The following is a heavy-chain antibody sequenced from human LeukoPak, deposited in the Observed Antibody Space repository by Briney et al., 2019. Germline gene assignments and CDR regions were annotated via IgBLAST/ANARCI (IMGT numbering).Heavy chain of an antibody. Sequence: PGGSLRLSCAASGFTFSSYGMHWVRQAPGKGLEWVAFIRYDGSNKYYADSVKGRFTISRDNSKNTLYLQMNSLRAEDPAVYYCAKDTKKSESYFDYWGQGTLVTVSS. CDR2: IRYDGSNK. D-gene: IGHD2-8*01. V-gene: IGHV3-30*02. CDR1: GFTFSSYG. CDR3: AKDTKKSESYFDY. J-gene: IGHJ4*02.